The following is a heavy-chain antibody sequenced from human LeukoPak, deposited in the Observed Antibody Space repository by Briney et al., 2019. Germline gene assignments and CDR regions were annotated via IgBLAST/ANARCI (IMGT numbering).Heavy chain of an antibody. CDR1: GYTFTSYG. CDR2: ISAYNGNT. Sequence: ASVKVSCKASGYTFTSYGISWVRQAPGQGLEWMGWISAYNGNTNYAQKLQGRVTMTTDTSTSTAYMELRSLRSDDTAVYYCALSGWSGFYTRKYFDYWGQGTLVTVSS. CDR3: ALSGWSGFYTRKYFDY. V-gene: IGHV1-18*01. J-gene: IGHJ4*02. D-gene: IGHD6-13*01.